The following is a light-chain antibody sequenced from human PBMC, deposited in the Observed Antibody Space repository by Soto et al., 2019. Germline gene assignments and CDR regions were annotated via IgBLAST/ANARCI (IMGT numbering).Light chain of an antibody. CDR2: GAS. Sequence: EIVMTQSPATLSMSPEGRATLSCRASQTVLTNLAWYQQKPGQAPRLLIYGASTRATGVPARFSGSGSGTEFALTISSLQSEDFAVYYFQQYNNWPITFGQATRLEIK. CDR3: QQYNNWPIT. CDR1: QTVLTN. J-gene: IGKJ5*01. V-gene: IGKV3-15*01.